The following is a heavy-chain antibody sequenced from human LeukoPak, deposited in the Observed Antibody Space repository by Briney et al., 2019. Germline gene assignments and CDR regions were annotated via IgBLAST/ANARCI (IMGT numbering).Heavy chain of an antibody. D-gene: IGHD6-19*01. CDR1: GFTFSNHA. CDR3: VRANGWYYFDY. V-gene: IGHV3-21*01. J-gene: IGHJ4*02. CDR2: ISSSGNYI. Sequence: GGSLRLSCVASGFTFSNHAMTWVRQAPGKGLEWVSSISSSGNYIYYADSVKGRFTISRDNAKNSLYLQMSSLRAEDTAVYYCVRANGWYYFDYWGQGTLVTVSS.